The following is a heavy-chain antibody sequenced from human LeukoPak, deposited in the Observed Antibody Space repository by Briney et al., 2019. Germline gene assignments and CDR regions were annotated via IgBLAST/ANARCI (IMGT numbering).Heavy chain of an antibody. Sequence: PSETLSLTCTVSGGSISSGSYYWSWIRQPAGKGLEWIGRIYTSGSTNYNPSLKSRVTISVDTSKNQFSLKLSSVTAADTAVYYCARDKVSQQQLVGLDYWGQGTLVTVSS. D-gene: IGHD6-13*01. CDR2: IYTSGST. J-gene: IGHJ4*02. CDR1: GGSISSGSYY. V-gene: IGHV4-61*02. CDR3: ARDKVSQQQLVGLDY.